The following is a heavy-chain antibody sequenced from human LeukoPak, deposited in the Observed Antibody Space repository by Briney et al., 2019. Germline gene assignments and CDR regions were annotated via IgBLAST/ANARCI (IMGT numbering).Heavy chain of an antibody. Sequence: ASVKVSCKASGYTFSTYGISWVRQAPGQGLEWMGWISAYNGNTNYAQKLQGRVTMTTDTSTSTAYTELRSLRSDDTAVYYRARALDYDFWSGYRTRGVWYYFDYWGQGTLVTVSS. V-gene: IGHV1-18*01. J-gene: IGHJ4*02. CDR1: GYTFSTYG. CDR2: ISAYNGNT. CDR3: ARALDYDFWSGYRTRGVWYYFDY. D-gene: IGHD3-3*01.